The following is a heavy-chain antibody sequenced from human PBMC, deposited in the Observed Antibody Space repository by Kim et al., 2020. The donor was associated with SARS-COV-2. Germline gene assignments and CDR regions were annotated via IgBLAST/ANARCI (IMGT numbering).Heavy chain of an antibody. CDR1: GGSISSYY. Sequence: SETLSLTCTVSGGSISSYYWSWIRQPPGKGLEWIGYSFYTGSSSYNPSLKSRVTISVDTSKNQFSLKLTSVTATDTAVYFCARREVDYSHWYFDLWGRGTLVTVSS. CDR3: ARREVDYSHWYFDL. D-gene: IGHD4-17*01. V-gene: IGHV4-59*08. CDR2: SFYTGSS. J-gene: IGHJ2*01.